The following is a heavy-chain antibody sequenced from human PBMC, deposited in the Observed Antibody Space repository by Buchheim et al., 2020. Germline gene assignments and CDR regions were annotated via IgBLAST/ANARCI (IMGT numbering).Heavy chain of an antibody. CDR3: ARGLYGDYVFWYFDL. Sequence: QVQLQQWGAGLLKPSETLSLTCAVYGGSFSGYYWSWIRQPPGKGLEWIGEINHSESTNYNPSLKSRVTISVDTSKNQFSLKLSSVTAADTAVYYCARGLYGDYVFWYFDLWGRGTL. J-gene: IGHJ2*01. CDR1: GGSFSGYY. D-gene: IGHD4-17*01. CDR2: INHSEST. V-gene: IGHV4-34*01.